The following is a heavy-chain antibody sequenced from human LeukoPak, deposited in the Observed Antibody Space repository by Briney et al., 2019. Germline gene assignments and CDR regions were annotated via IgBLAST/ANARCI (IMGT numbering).Heavy chain of an antibody. Sequence: GGSLRLSCAASGFTFSSFAMSWVRQAPGKGLQWVSGISGGGDSAYYADSVKGRFTISRDNSKNTLYLQMNSLRAEDTAVYYWATSTSGYPYGSVGDFGGQGTLVTVSS. V-gene: IGHV3-23*01. CDR3: ATSTSGYPYGSVGDF. CDR2: ISGGGDSA. CDR1: GFTFSSFA. J-gene: IGHJ4*02. D-gene: IGHD5-18*01.